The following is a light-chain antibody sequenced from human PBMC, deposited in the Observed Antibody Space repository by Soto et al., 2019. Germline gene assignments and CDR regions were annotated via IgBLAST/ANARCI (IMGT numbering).Light chain of an antibody. CDR2: DAS. CDR1: QNVSGY. J-gene: IGKJ1*01. Sequence: EIVLTQSPATLSLSPGERATLSCRASQNVSGYLTWYQQKSGQAPRLLIYDASNRPTGTPARFSGSGSGTDFTLTIISLEPEDFAVYYCQQRSNWPLTWTFGQGTKVEIK. V-gene: IGKV3-11*01. CDR3: QQRSNWPLTWT.